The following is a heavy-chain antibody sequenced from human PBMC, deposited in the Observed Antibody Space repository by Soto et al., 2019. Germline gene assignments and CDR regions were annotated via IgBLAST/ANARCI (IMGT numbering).Heavy chain of an antibody. Sequence: PSETLSLTCTVSGCSISSYYWSWIRQPPGKGLEWIGYIYYSGSTNYNPSLKSRVTISVDTSKNQFSLKLSSVTAADTAVYYCARLRGLWVVSPYFDYWGQGALVTVSS. CDR2: IYYSGST. CDR1: GCSISSYY. V-gene: IGHV4-59*01. J-gene: IGHJ4*02. D-gene: IGHD6-19*01. CDR3: ARLRGLWVVSPYFDY.